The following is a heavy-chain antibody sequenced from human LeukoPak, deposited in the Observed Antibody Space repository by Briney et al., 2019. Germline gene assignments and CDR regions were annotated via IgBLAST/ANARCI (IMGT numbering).Heavy chain of an antibody. CDR1: GFTFRSYG. D-gene: IGHD4-23*01. Sequence: WGSLRLSCAASGFTFRSYGMHWVRQAPGKGLEWVAFIRYDGNNKYYADSVKGRFTIFRDNSKNTLYLQMNSLRAEDTAVYYCARDRFGYGGNSGLWGQGTLVTVSS. V-gene: IGHV3-30*02. CDR3: ARDRFGYGGNSGL. CDR2: IRYDGNNK. J-gene: IGHJ4*02.